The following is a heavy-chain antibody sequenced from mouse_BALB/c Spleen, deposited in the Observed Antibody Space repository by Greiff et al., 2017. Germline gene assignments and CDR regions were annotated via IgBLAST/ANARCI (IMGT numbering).Heavy chain of an antibody. CDR2: ILPGSGST. V-gene: IGHV1-9*01. CDR3: ARGDGYSYYAMDY. CDR1: GYTFSSYW. Sequence: VQLQQSGAELMKPGASVKISCKATGYTFSSYWIEWVKQRPGHGLEWIGEILPGSGSTNYNEKFKGKATFTADTSSNTAYMQLSSLTSEDSAVYYCARGDGYSYYAMDYWGQGTSVTVSS. J-gene: IGHJ4*01. D-gene: IGHD2-3*01.